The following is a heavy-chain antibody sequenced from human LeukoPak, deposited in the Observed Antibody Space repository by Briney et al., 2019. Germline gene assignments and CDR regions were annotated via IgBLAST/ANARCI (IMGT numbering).Heavy chain of an antibody. CDR2: ISSSSSDI. Sequence: GGSLRLSCTASGFSLSSYSMNWVRQAPGKGLEWVSSISSSSSDIYYADSVKGRFTISRDNAKNSLYLQMNSLRAEDTAVYYCARGLYCSGGSCYAPYYYYYMDVWGKGTTVTVSS. V-gene: IGHV3-21*06. J-gene: IGHJ6*03. D-gene: IGHD2-15*01. CDR3: ARGLYCSGGSCYAPYYYYYMDV. CDR1: GFSLSSYS.